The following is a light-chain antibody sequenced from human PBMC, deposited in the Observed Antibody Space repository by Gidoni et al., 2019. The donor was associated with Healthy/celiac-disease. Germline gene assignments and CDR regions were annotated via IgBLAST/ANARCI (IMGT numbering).Light chain of an antibody. CDR2: AAS. CDR1: QGISSW. CDR3: QKASTFPWT. Sequence: DRVTITCRASQGISSWLAWYQQKPGKAPKLLIDAASSLQSGVTSRFSGSGPETDFTITISRLQHEDFASCYWQKASTFPWTFGQGTKVEIK. V-gene: IGKV1-12*01. J-gene: IGKJ1*01.